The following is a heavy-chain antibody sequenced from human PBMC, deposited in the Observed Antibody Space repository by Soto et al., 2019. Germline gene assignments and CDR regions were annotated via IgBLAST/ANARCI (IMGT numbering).Heavy chain of an antibody. CDR2: IYSGGST. D-gene: IGHD3-10*01. J-gene: IGHJ4*02. CDR1: GGSISQYY. CDR3: ARGPGGFGDFSLDY. Sequence: QVQLQESGPGLVKPSETLSLSCGVSGGSISQYYWSWIRQPAGKGLEWIGRIYSGGSTNYNPSLESRVPMSVDTSKNKFSLELSSVAAADTAVYYCARGPGGFGDFSLDYWGQGTLVTVSS. V-gene: IGHV4-4*07.